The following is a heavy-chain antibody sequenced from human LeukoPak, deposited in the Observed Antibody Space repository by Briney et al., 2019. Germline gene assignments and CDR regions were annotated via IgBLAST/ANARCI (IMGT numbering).Heavy chain of an antibody. J-gene: IGHJ3*02. CDR2: INPDSGAT. CDR1: GSTLSGYY. V-gene: IGHV1-2*02. Sequence: ASVKVSCKASGSTLSGYYIHWVRQAPGQGLEWMGWINPDSGATHYPQKFLGRVSMAGDTSISTAYMELSSLRSEDTAVYYCARLPARRAFDIWGQGTMVTVSS. CDR3: ARLPARRAFDI.